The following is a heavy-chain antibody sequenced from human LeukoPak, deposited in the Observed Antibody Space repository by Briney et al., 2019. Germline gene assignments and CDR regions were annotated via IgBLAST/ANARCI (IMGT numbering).Heavy chain of an antibody. J-gene: IGHJ3*02. V-gene: IGHV4-59*11. CDR2: ISYIGST. D-gene: IGHD4-17*01. CDR3: ARDLVTVTKGFDI. Sequence: SETLSLTCTVSGDSFSSHYWAWIRQPPGKGLEWIGYISYIGSTNYNPSLKSRVTISIDTSKNQFSLKLSSVTAADTAVYYCARDLVTVTKGFDIWGQGTMVSVSS. CDR1: GDSFSSHY.